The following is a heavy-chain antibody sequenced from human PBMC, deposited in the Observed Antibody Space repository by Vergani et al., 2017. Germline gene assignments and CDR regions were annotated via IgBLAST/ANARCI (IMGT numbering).Heavy chain of an antibody. J-gene: IGHJ4*02. CDR2: IYHSGST. CDR1: YFSISRSYY. Sequence: QVQLQESGPGLVKPSETLSLTCAVSYFSISRSYYWGWIRQPPGKGLEWIGSIYHSGSTSYNPSLKSRVTISVDTSKNQFSLKLTCVTAADTAVYYCARQVGDSYGHDFWGQGTLVTVSS. D-gene: IGHD5-18*01. V-gene: IGHV4-38-2*01. CDR3: ARQVGDSYGHDF.